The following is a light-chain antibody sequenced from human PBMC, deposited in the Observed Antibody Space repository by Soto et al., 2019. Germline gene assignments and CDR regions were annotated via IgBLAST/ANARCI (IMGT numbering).Light chain of an antibody. CDR1: QSINNNY. V-gene: IGKV3-20*01. J-gene: IGKJ2*01. CDR3: HQYGSSPPYT. Sequence: EVVLTQSPGTLSLSPGERATLSCRGSQSINNNYLAWYQQRPGQAPRLIIYGSSDRATGIPDRFSGSGSGTDFTLTISRLEPEDFAVYYCHQYGSSPPYTFGQGTKLEI. CDR2: GSS.